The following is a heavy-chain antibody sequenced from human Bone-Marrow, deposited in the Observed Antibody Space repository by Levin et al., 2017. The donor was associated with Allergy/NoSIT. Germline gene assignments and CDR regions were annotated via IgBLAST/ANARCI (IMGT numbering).Heavy chain of an antibody. Sequence: ASVKVSCEASGYPFTTYGISWVRQAPGQGLEWMGWISSSNGDTPYAQTFQGRVTMTTDTSARTAYMELRSLRSDDTAVYFCAGVRVAGAGSYNHQGWFDPWGQGTQVTVSS. V-gene: IGHV1-18*01. CDR1: GYPFTTYG. CDR3: AGVRVAGAGSYNHQGWFDP. D-gene: IGHD3-10*01. J-gene: IGHJ5*02. CDR2: ISSSNGDT.